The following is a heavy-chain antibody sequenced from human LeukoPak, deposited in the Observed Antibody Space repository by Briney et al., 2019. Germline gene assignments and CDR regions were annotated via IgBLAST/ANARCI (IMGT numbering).Heavy chain of an antibody. CDR2: ISSSSSTI. CDR1: GFTFSSYS. Sequence: GGSLRLSCAASGFTFSSYSMNWVRQAPGKGLEWVSYISSSSSTIYYADSVKGRFTISRDNAKNSLYLQMNSLRAEDTAVYYCARGDYCSSTSCYLRERSGNWFDPWGQGTLVTVSS. J-gene: IGHJ5*02. CDR3: ARGDYCSSTSCYLRERSGNWFDP. D-gene: IGHD2-2*01. V-gene: IGHV3-48*01.